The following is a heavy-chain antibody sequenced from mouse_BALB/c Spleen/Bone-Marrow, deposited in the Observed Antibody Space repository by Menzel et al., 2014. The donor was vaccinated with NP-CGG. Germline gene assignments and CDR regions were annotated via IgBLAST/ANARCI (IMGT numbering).Heavy chain of an antibody. CDR2: IRSKSNNYAT. D-gene: IGHD2-4*01. V-gene: IGHV10-1*02. Sequence: EVKLVESGGGLVQPKGSLKLSCAASGFTFNTYAMNWVRQAPGKGLEWVARIRSKSNNYATYYADSVKDRFTTSRDDSQSMLYLQMNNLKTEDTAMYYCVRQNYDYAWFAYWGQGTLVTVSA. CDR3: VRQNYDYAWFAY. J-gene: IGHJ3*01. CDR1: GFTFNTYA.